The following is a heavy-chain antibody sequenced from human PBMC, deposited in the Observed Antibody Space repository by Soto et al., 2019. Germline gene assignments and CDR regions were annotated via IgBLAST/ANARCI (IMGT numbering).Heavy chain of an antibody. CDR2: LYYSGIT. D-gene: IGHD1-1*01. V-gene: IGHV4-39*01. CDR1: GDSISSTSYY. J-gene: IGHJ4*02. Sequence: SETLSLTCTVSGDSISSTSYYWVWVRQPPGKGLEWIGSLYYSGITYYNPSLKSRVTISVDTSKNQFSLKLSSVTAADTAVYYCARQRSDNWYVDNWGQGTLVTVSS. CDR3: ARQRSDNWYVDN.